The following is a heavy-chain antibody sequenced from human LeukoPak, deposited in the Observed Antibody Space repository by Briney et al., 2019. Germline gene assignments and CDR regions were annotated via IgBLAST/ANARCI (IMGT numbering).Heavy chain of an antibody. V-gene: IGHV3-23*01. J-gene: IGHJ6*02. CDR3: VRGLQPYYGMDV. CDR2: ISGSGGST. CDR1: GFTFSSSA. Sequence: PGGSLRLSCAVSGFTFSSSAMSWVRQAPGKGLEWVSCISGSGGSTYHADSVKGRFTISRDNSKNTLYLQMNSLRVEDTAVYYCVRGLQPYYGMDVWGQGTTVTVSS. D-gene: IGHD3-16*01.